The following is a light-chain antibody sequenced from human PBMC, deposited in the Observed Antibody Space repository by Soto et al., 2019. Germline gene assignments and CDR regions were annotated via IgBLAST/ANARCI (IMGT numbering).Light chain of an antibody. V-gene: IGKV1-5*01. CDR2: AAY. Sequence: LQITQSPATPSAIVGDRGPNTFRASQSISRWLTWYQQKPGKAHKRLIYAAYSLQSGVQSRFSGSGSGTEFTLTIRSLQPEDFATYYCIQHNSYPWTFGQGTKVDIK. J-gene: IGKJ1*01. CDR3: IQHNSYPWT. CDR1: QSISRW.